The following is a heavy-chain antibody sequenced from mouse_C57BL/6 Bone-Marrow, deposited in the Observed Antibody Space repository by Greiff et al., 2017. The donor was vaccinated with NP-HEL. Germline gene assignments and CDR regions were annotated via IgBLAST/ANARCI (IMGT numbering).Heavy chain of an antibody. CDR3: ARKNTTPFAY. D-gene: IGHD1-1*01. J-gene: IGHJ3*01. CDR2: IYPRSGNT. V-gene: IGHV1-81*01. Sequence: QVQLQQSGAELARPGASVKLSCKASGYTFTSYGISWVKQRTGQGLEWIGEIYPRSGNTYYNEKFKGKATLTADKSSSTAYMEPRSLTSEDSAVYFCARKNTTPFAYWGQVTLVTVSA. CDR1: GYTFTSYG.